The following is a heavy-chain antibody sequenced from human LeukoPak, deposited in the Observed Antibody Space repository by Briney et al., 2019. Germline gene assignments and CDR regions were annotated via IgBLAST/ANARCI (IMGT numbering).Heavy chain of an antibody. V-gene: IGHV1-2*02. Sequence: ASVKVSCKASGYTFTGYYMHWVRQAPGQGLEWMGWINPNSGGTNYAQKVQGRVTMTRDTAISTAYMELSRLRSDDTAVYSCARSQPPITIYMDVWGKGTTVTVSS. CDR2: INPNSGGT. CDR1: GYTFTGYY. J-gene: IGHJ6*03. CDR3: ARSQPPITIYMDV. D-gene: IGHD3-3*01.